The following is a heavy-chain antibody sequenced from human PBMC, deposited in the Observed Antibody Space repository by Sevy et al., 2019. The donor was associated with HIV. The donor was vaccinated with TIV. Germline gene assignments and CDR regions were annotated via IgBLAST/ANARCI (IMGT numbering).Heavy chain of an antibody. Sequence: GGSLRLSCAASGFTFSSYAMHWVRQAPGKGLEWVAVISYDGSNQEYADSVKGRFTISRDNSKNTLYLQMNSLRVEDTAVYYCARFPPERAFDIWGQGTMVTVSS. CDR1: GFTFSSYA. J-gene: IGHJ3*02. CDR2: ISYDGSNQ. CDR3: ARFPPERAFDI. V-gene: IGHV3-30*04.